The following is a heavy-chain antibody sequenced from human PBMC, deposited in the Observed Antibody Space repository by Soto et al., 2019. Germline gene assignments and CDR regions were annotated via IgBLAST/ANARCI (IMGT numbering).Heavy chain of an antibody. D-gene: IGHD3-16*01. CDR3: ATPYYFNH. Sequence: GGSLRLSCAASGFIFSAYTKNWVRQAPGKGLEWLSSISDDSSYIDYADSLRGRFTVSRDNARNSLSLQIDSLRVEDTAVYYCATPYYFNHWGPGTLVTVSS. J-gene: IGHJ1*01. V-gene: IGHV3-21*06. CDR2: ISDDSSYI. CDR1: GFIFSAYT.